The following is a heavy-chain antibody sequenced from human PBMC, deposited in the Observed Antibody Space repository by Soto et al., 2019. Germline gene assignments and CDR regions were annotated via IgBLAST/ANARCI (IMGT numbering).Heavy chain of an antibody. Sequence: PSETLSLTCAVSGGSISSGGYSWSWIRQLPGNRLEYIGSVYGSTNTYYNPSLQSRVTMSIDTSKNQFFLTLTSVTAADTAVYYCARRIVATETFDYWGQGTLVTVSS. CDR3: ARRIVATETFDY. CDR2: VYGSTNT. D-gene: IGHD5-12*01. J-gene: IGHJ4*02. V-gene: IGHV4-61*08. CDR1: GGSISSGGYS.